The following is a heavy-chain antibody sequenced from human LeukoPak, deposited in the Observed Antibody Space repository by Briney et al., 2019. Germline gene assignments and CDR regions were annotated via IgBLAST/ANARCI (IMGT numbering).Heavy chain of an antibody. D-gene: IGHD3-22*01. CDR3: ATDSSGYMAYCMDV. Sequence: SETLSLTCTVSGGSISSSSYYWGWIRQPPGKGLEWIGSIYYSGSTYYNPSLKSRVTISVDTSKNQFSLKLSSVTAADTAVYYCATDSSGYMAYCMDVWGQGTTVTVSS. V-gene: IGHV4-39*01. J-gene: IGHJ6*02. CDR2: IYYSGST. CDR1: GGSISSSSYY.